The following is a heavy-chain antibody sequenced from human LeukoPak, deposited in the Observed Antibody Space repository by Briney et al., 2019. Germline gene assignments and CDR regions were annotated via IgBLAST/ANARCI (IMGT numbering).Heavy chain of an antibody. CDR1: GGSISSSSYY. J-gene: IGHJ4*02. D-gene: IGHD3-9*01. Sequence: PSETLSLTCSVSGGSISSSSYYWGWIRQPPGKGLEWIGSIYYSGITYYNSSVKSRVTISVDTSKNQFSLKLSSVTAADTAVYYCARHILTDYYDILTGYYRGGIDYWGQGTLVTVSS. CDR3: ARHILTDYYDILTGYYRGGIDY. V-gene: IGHV4-39*01. CDR2: IYYSGIT.